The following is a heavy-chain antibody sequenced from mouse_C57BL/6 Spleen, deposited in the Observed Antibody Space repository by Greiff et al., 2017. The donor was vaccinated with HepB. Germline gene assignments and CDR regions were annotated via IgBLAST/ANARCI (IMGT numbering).Heavy chain of an antibody. J-gene: IGHJ3*01. D-gene: IGHD1-1*01. CDR2: ISSGSSTI. CDR3: ASPITFGAY. V-gene: IGHV5-17*01. Sequence: DVQLQESGGGLVKPGGSLKLSCAASGFTFSDYGMHWVRQAPEKGLEWVAYISSGSSTIYYADTVKGRFTISRDNAKNTLFLQMTSLRSEDTAMYYCASPITFGAYWGQGTLVTVSA. CDR1: GFTFSDYG.